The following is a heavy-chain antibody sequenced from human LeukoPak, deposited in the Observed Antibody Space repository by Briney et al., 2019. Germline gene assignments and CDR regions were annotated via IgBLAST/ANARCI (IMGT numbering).Heavy chain of an antibody. D-gene: IGHD2-15*01. J-gene: IGHJ3*02. CDR1: GGSISSYY. CDR3: ARDSGPYSSDAFDI. Sequence: SETLSLTCTVPGGSISSYYWSWIRQPPGKGLEWIGYIYYSGSTNYNPSLKSRVTISVGTSKNQFSLKLSSVTAADTAVYYCARDSGPYSSDAFDIWGQGTMVTVSS. CDR2: IYYSGST. V-gene: IGHV4-59*01.